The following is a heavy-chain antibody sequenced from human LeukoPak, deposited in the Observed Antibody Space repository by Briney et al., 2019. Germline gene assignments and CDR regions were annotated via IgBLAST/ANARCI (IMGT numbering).Heavy chain of an antibody. V-gene: IGHV4-31*03. Sequence: SETLSLTCTVSGGSISSGGYYWSWIRQHPGKGLEWIGYIYYSGSTYYNPSLKSRVTISVDTSKNQFSLKLSSVTAADTAVYYCAREFPSNYMDVWGKGNTVTVSS. CDR1: GGSISSGGYY. J-gene: IGHJ6*03. CDR2: IYYSGST. CDR3: AREFPSNYMDV.